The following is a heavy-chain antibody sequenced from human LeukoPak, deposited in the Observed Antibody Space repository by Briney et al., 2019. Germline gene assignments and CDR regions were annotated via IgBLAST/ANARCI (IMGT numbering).Heavy chain of an antibody. CDR1: GFTFSSYW. CDR3: ARICYDSSGYRLFDY. Sequence: GGSLRLSCAASGFTFSSYWMSWVRQAPGKGLEWVANIKEEGSGKYYVDSVKGRFTISRDNAKNSLYLQMNSLRAEDTAVYYCARICYDSSGYRLFDYWGQGTLVTVSS. J-gene: IGHJ4*02. D-gene: IGHD3-22*01. V-gene: IGHV3-7*02. CDR2: IKEEGSGK.